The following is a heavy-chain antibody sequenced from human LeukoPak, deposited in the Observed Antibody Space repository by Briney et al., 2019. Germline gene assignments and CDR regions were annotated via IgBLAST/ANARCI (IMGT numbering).Heavy chain of an antibody. J-gene: IGHJ4*02. CDR2: IKQDGSEK. CDR3: ARVHHSSSWGTDDC. Sequence: GGSLRLSCAASGFTFSSYWMSWVRQAPGKGLEWVANIKQDGSEKYYVDSVKGRFTISRDNAKNSLYLQMNSLRAEDTAVYYCARVHHSSSWGTDDCWGQGTLVTVSS. D-gene: IGHD6-13*01. CDR1: GFTFSSYW. V-gene: IGHV3-7*01.